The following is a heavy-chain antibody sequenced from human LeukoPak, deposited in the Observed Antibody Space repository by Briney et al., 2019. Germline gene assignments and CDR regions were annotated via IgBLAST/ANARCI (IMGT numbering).Heavy chain of an antibody. D-gene: IGHD3-3*01. CDR2: INHSGST. CDR1: GGSFSGYY. V-gene: IGHV4-34*01. Sequence: SETLSLTCAVYGGSFSGYYWSWIRQPPGKGLEGIGEINHSGSTNYNPSLKSRVTISVDTSKNQFSLKLSSVTAADTAVYYCARGQRVTIFGVVLPRWFDPWGQGTLVTVSS. J-gene: IGHJ5*02. CDR3: ARGQRVTIFGVVLPRWFDP.